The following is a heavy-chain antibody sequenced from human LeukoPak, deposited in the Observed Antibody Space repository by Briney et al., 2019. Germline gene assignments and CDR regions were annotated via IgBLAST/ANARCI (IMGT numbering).Heavy chain of an antibody. CDR2: ISGSGGST. CDR3: AKGNDILTGYYFDY. D-gene: IGHD3-9*01. V-gene: IGHV3-23*01. CDR1: GFTLSSFA. J-gene: IGHJ4*02. Sequence: GGSLRLSCAASGFTLSSFAMSWVRQAPGKGLEWVSGISGSGGSTYYADAVKGRFTISRDNSKNTLYLQMNSLRAEDTAVYYCAKGNDILTGYYFDYWGRGTLVTVSS.